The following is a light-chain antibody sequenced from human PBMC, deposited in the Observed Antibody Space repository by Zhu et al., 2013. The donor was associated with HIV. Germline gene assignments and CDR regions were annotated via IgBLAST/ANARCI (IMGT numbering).Light chain of an antibody. CDR2: RNN. Sequence: QSVLTQPPSASGTPGQRVSISCSGSSSNIGTYDVYWYQQLPGAAPKLLIYRNNHRPSGVPDRFSGSRSGTSASLAISGLRSEDEANYYCATWXDSLVVAVFGGGTKLPS. J-gene: IGLJ2*01. V-gene: IGLV1-47*01. CDR3: ATWXDSLVVAV. CDR1: SSNIGTYD.